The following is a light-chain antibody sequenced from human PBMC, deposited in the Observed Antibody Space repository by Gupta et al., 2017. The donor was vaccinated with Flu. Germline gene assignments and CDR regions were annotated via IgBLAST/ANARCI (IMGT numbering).Light chain of an antibody. J-gene: IGKJ1*01. V-gene: IGKV1-12*01. CDR1: QDGGSQ. Sequence: PSPVPAPGGSRVPTGSGASQDGGSQLAWYQQKPGKAPKLLIYAASSLATGIPARFSGSGSGTAFTLTISRLEPEDFAAYFCQQATTSPWTFGEGTKV. CDR3: QQATTSPWT. CDR2: AAS.